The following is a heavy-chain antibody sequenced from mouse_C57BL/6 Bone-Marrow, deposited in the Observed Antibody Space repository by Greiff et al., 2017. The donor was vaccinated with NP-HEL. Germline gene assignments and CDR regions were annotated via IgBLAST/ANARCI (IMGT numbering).Heavy chain of an antibody. Sequence: QVQLQQSGAELVRPGTSVKVSCKASGYAFTNYLIEWVKQRPGQGLEWIGVINPGSGGTNYNEKFKGKATLTADKSSSTAYMQLSSLTSEDSAVSFCARLSYPWYFDVWGTGTTVTVSS. CDR2: INPGSGGT. CDR1: GYAFTNYL. J-gene: IGHJ1*03. CDR3: ARLSYPWYFDV. D-gene: IGHD2-12*01. V-gene: IGHV1-54*01.